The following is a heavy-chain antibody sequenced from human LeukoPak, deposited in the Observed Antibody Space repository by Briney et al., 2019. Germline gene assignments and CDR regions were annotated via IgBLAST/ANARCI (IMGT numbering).Heavy chain of an antibody. D-gene: IGHD2/OR15-2a*01. V-gene: IGHV5-51*01. CDR1: GYSFTSYW. CDR3: ARPANRGDAFDI. J-gene: IGHJ3*02. CDR2: VYPGDPDT. Sequence: GESLKISCKGSGYSFTSYWIGWVRQMPGKGLEWMGIVYPGDPDTRYSPSFQGQVTISADKSITTAYLQWSSLRASDTAMYYCARPANRGDAFDIWGQGTMVTVSS.